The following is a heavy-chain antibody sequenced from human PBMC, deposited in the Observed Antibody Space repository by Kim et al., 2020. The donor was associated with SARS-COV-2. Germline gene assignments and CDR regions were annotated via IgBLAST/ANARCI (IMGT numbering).Heavy chain of an antibody. J-gene: IGHJ6*02. D-gene: IGHD2-2*01. CDR3: ARDKTYCSSTSCHYYYYYYVMDV. V-gene: IGHV3-33*01. CDR2: IWYDGSNK. CDR1: GFTFSSYG. Sequence: GGSLRLSCAVSGFTFSSYGMHWVRQAPGKGLEWVAVIWYDGSNKYYADSVKGRFTISRDNSKNTLYLQMNSLRAEDTAVYYCARDKTYCSSTSCHYYYYYYVMDVWGQGTTVTVSS.